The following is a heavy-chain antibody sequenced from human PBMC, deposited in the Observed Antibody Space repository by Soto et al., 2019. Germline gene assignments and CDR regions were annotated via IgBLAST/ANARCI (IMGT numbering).Heavy chain of an antibody. D-gene: IGHD1-26*01. CDR3: ARVELTLYYYYYGMDV. CDR2: ISSSSSYV. CDR1: GFTFSSYS. V-gene: IGHV3-21*01. J-gene: IGHJ6*02. Sequence: WGSLRLSCAASGFTFSSYSMNWVRQAPGKGLEWVSSISSSSSYVYYADSVKGRFTISRDNAKNSLYLQMNSLRAEDTAVYYCARVELTLYYYYYGMDVWGQGTTVTVSS.